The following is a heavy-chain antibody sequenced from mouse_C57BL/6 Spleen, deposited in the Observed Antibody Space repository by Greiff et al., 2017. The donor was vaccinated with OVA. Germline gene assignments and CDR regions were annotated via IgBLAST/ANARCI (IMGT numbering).Heavy chain of an antibody. V-gene: IGHV5-4*01. CDR1: GFTFSSYA. D-gene: IGHD1-1*01. CDR3: ARGYGSSQAWFAY. CDR2: ISDGGSYT. J-gene: IGHJ3*01. Sequence: EVQGVESGGGLVKPGGSLKLSCAASGFTFSSYAMSWVRQTPEKRLEWVATISDGGSYTYYPDNVKGRFTISRDNAKNNLYLQMSHLKSEDTAMYYCARGYGSSQAWFAYWGQGTLVTVSA.